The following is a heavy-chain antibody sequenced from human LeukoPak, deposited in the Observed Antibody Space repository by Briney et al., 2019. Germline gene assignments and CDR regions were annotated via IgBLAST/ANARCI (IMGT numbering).Heavy chain of an antibody. V-gene: IGHV1-3*01. Sequence: ASVKVSCKASGYTFTSYAMHWVRQAPGQRLEWMGWINAGNGNTKYSQKFQGRVTITRDTSASTAYMELRSLRSDDTAVYYCARSGYYDKVVYWGQGTLVTVSS. CDR1: GYTFTSYA. CDR3: ARSGYYDKVVY. CDR2: INAGNGNT. J-gene: IGHJ4*02. D-gene: IGHD3-9*01.